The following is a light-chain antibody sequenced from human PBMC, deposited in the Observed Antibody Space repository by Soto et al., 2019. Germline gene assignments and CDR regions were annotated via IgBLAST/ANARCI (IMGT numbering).Light chain of an antibody. CDR1: QVIGSRY. J-gene: IGKJ2*01. V-gene: IGKV3-20*01. CDR2: GAS. CDR3: QQFGSSIPHT. Sequence: EIVMTQSPGTLSLSPGERATISCRASQVIGSRYLAWYHQKSGQAPRLLIYGASSRATGIPDRFSGSGSGTDFTLTISRLEHEDFGVYYCQQFGSSIPHTFGQGTKLEI.